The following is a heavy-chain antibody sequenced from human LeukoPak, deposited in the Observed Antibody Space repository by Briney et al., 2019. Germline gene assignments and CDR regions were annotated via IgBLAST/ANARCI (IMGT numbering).Heavy chain of an antibody. CDR1: GGSFSGYY. V-gene: IGHV4-34*01. D-gene: IGHD2-2*01. CDR3: ARGRFGYCSSTSCPPRGRFDP. CDR2: INHSGST. J-gene: IGHJ5*02. Sequence: SETLSLTCAVYGGSFSGYYWSWIRHPPGKGLEWIGEINHSGSTNYNPSLKSRVTISVDTSKNQFSLKLSSVTAADTAVYYCARGRFGYCSSTSCPPRGRFDPWGQGTLVTVSS.